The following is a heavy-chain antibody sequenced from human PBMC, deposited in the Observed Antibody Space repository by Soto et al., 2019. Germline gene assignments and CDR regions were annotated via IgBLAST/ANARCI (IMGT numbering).Heavy chain of an antibody. Sequence: PSETLSLTCTVSGASISSDGYYWSWIRQHPGRGLECVGYTHYSGNTYYSPSLKSRLTVSLDTSKNQFSLELSSVTAADTAMYYCASGRTYYYGSGSYGFDYWGQGTPVTVSS. J-gene: IGHJ4*02. D-gene: IGHD3-10*01. V-gene: IGHV4-31*03. CDR1: GASISSDGYY. CDR3: ASGRTYYYGSGSYGFDY. CDR2: THYSGNT.